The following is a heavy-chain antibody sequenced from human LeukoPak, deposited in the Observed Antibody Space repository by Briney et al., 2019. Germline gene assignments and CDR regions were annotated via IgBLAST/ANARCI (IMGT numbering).Heavy chain of an antibody. CDR2: FDPEDGET. D-gene: IGHD3-22*01. CDR3: ATVYYDSSGCYYVETPFDY. CDR1: GYTLTELS. J-gene: IGHJ4*02. V-gene: IGHV1-24*01. Sequence: GASVKVSCKVSGYTLTELSMHWVRQAPGKGLEWMGGFDPEDGETIYAQKFQGRVTMTEDTSTDTAYMELSSLRSEDTAVYYCATVYYDSSGCYYVETPFDYWGQGTLVTVSS.